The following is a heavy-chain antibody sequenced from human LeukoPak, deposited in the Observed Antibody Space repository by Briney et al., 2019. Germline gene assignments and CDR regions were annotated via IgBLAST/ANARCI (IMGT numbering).Heavy chain of an antibody. CDR1: GFTFSSYS. J-gene: IGHJ6*04. CDR3: ARDQLLWFGEEV. V-gene: IGHV3-48*01. D-gene: IGHD3-10*01. Sequence: GGSLRLSCAASGFTFSSYSMNWVRQAPGKGLEWVSYISSSSSTIYYADSVKGRFTISRDNAKNSLYLQMNSLRAEVTAVYYCARDQLLWFGEEVWGKGTTVTVSS. CDR2: ISSSSSTI.